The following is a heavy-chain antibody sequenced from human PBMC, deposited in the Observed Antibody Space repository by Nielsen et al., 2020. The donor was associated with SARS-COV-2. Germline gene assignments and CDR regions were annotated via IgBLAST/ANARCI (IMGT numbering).Heavy chain of an antibody. CDR3: ARGLDTAMVFDY. CDR2: IYYSGST. Sequence: SETLSLTCTVSGGSISSSSYYWGWIRQPPGKGLEWIGSIYYSGSTYYNPSLKSRVTISVDTSKNQFSLKLSSVTAADTAVYYCARGLDTAMVFDYWGQGTLVTVSS. J-gene: IGHJ4*02. D-gene: IGHD5-18*01. CDR1: GGSISSSSYY. V-gene: IGHV4-39*07.